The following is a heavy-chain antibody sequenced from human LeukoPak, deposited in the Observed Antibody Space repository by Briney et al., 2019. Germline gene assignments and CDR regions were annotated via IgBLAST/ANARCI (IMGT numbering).Heavy chain of an antibody. V-gene: IGHV5-51*01. CDR2: IYPGDSDT. CDR3: AAVPGYSSSSPPPFDY. Sequence: HGESLKISCKGSGYSFTSYWIGWVRQMPGKGLEWMGIIYPGDSDTRYSPSFQGQVTISADKSISTAYLQWSSLKASDPAMYYCAAVPGYSSSSPPPFDYWGQGTLVTVSS. D-gene: IGHD6-13*01. J-gene: IGHJ4*02. CDR1: GYSFTSYW.